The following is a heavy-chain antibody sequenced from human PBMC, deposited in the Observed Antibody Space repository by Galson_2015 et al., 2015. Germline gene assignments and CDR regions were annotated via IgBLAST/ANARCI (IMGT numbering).Heavy chain of an antibody. V-gene: IGHV3-7*03. CDR2: INPDGSDP. J-gene: IGHJ4*02. CDR3: GRWGVNAGLDY. CDR1: GFTSGSYW. D-gene: IGHD3-10*01. Sequence: SLRLSCAASGFTSGSYWMGWVRQASGEGLEWVANINPDGSDPYYVDSVKGRFTISRDNAKNSLHLQMNSLRAEDTAVYYCGRWGVNAGLDYWGQGTLFTVSS.